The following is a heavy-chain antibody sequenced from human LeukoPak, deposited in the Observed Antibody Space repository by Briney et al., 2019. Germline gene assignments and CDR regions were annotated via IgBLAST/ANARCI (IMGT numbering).Heavy chain of an antibody. J-gene: IGHJ4*02. Sequence: ASVKVSCKVSGYTLTELSMHWVRQAPGKGLEWMGGFDPEDGETIYAQKFQDRVTMTSDTSISTAYMELMRLRSDDTAVYYCARVRDVVIVPAATQFDYWGQGTLVTVSS. V-gene: IGHV1-24*01. CDR3: ARVRDVVIVPAATQFDY. CDR2: FDPEDGET. CDR1: GYTLTELS. D-gene: IGHD2-2*01.